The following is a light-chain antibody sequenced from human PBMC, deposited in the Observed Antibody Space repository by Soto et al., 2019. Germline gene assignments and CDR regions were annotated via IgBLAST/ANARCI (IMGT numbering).Light chain of an antibody. CDR1: QSISSN. V-gene: IGKV3-15*01. J-gene: IGKJ1*01. Sequence: EIVMTQSPATLSVSPGERATLSCRASQSISSNLAWYQQKPGQAPRLLIYGASTRATGIPARFSGSGSGTDFTLTISSLQSEYFAVYYCQQYRTFGQGTKVEFK. CDR2: GAS. CDR3: QQYRT.